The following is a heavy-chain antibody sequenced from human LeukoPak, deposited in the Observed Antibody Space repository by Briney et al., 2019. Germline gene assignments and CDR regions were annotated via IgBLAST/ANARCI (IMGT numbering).Heavy chain of an antibody. Sequence: PGGSLRLSCEVSGFTFSGYWTHWVRQAPGKGLVWVSRFSDDEGRTVYADSVKGRFTISKDNAKNTLYLQMNSLRAEDTAVYYCARDYFYGLDVWGQGTTVTVSS. V-gene: IGHV3-74*01. CDR1: GFTFSGYW. CDR2: FSDDEGRT. J-gene: IGHJ6*02. CDR3: ARDYFYGLDV.